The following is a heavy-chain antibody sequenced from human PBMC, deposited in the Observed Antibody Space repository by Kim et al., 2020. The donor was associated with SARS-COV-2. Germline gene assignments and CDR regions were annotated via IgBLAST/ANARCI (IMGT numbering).Heavy chain of an antibody. CDR3: AKVPTYYYDSSGYYDY. D-gene: IGHD3-22*01. Sequence: SVKGRFTISRDNSKNTLYLQMDSLRAEDTAVYYCAKVPTYYYDSSGYYDYWGQGTLVTVSS. J-gene: IGHJ4*02. V-gene: IGHV3-23*01.